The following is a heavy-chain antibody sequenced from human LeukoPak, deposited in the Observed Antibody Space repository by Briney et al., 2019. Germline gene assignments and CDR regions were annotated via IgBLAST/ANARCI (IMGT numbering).Heavy chain of an antibody. Sequence: SETLSLTCAVYGESFSGYYWSWIPHPPGKGREWIGEINHSGSTNYNTFLKSRVTISVDTSKNQFSLKLSSVTAADTGVYYCARGPRFYGSGSYFDYWGQGTLVTVSS. J-gene: IGHJ4*02. V-gene: IGHV4-34*01. CDR3: ARGPRFYGSGSYFDY. D-gene: IGHD3-10*01. CDR1: GESFSGYY. CDR2: INHSGST.